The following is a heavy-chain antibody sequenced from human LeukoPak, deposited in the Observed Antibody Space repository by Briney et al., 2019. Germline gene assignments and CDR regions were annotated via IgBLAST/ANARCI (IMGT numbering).Heavy chain of an antibody. CDR3: ASSVGSTDY. CDR2: ISYSGSA. Sequence: SETLSLTCTVSGGSISSSSYYWVWIRQPPGQGLEWIGTISYSGSAYYNPSLESPVTISVDTSKHQFSLKLTSVTAADAAVYYCASSVGSTDYWGQGTLVTVSS. CDR1: GGSISSSSYY. V-gene: IGHV4-39*01. D-gene: IGHD1-26*01. J-gene: IGHJ4*02.